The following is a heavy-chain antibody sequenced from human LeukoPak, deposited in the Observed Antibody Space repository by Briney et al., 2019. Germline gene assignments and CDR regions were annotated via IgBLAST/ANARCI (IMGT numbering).Heavy chain of an antibody. Sequence: KPSETLSLTCTVSGGSISSGSYYWSWIRQPAGKGLEWIGRIYTSGSTNYNPSLKSRVTISVDTSKNQFSLKLSSVTAADTAVYYCARERRAVAGARSWFDPWGQGTLVTVSS. CDR3: ARERRAVAGARSWFDP. J-gene: IGHJ5*02. CDR1: GGSISSGSYY. CDR2: IYTSGST. D-gene: IGHD6-19*01. V-gene: IGHV4-61*02.